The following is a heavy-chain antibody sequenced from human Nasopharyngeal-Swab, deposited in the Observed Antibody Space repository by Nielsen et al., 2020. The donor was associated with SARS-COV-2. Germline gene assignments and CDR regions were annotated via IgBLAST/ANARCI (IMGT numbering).Heavy chain of an antibody. CDR1: GFTFSSYW. D-gene: IGHD6-13*01. CDR3: AYSSSWTTVGDY. J-gene: IGHJ4*02. V-gene: IGHV3-7*01. Sequence: GESLKISCAASGFTFSSYWMSWVHQAPGKGLEWVANIKQDGSEKYYVDSVKGRFTISRDNAKNSLYLQMNSLRAEDTAVYYCAYSSSWTTVGDYWGQGTLVTVSS. CDR2: IKQDGSEK.